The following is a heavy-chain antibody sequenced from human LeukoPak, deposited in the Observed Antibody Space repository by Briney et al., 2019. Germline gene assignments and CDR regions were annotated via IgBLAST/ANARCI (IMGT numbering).Heavy chain of an antibody. CDR3: ARHASNYGDSPFDY. J-gene: IGHJ4*02. CDR2: IYSGGST. Sequence: PGGSLRLSCAASGFTFSSYAMSWVRQAPGKGLEWVSVIYSGGSTYYADSVKGRFTISRDNSKNTLYLQMNSLRAEDTAVYYCARHASNYGDSPFDYWGQGTLVTVSS. CDR1: GFTFSSYA. V-gene: IGHV3-66*04. D-gene: IGHD4-17*01.